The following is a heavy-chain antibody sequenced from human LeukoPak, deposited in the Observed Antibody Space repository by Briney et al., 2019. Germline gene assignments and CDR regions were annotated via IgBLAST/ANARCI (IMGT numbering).Heavy chain of an antibody. CDR2: IKEDGSEK. V-gene: IGHV3-7*01. Sequence: GGSLRLSCAASGFTFSSYWMTWVRQAPGKGLEWVANIKEDGSEKYYVDSVKGRFTISRDNAKNSLYLQMNSLRAEDTAVYYCARDKGVVGKFDPWAREPWSPSPQ. CDR1: GFTFSSYW. CDR3: ARDKGVVGKFDP. D-gene: IGHD1-26*01. J-gene: IGHJ5*02.